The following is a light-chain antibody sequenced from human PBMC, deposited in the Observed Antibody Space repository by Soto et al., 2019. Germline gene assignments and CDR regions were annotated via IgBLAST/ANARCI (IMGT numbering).Light chain of an antibody. J-gene: IGLJ1*01. CDR2: DVT. CDR1: SSDVGGYNY. CDR3: CSHAGSYTYV. V-gene: IGLV2-11*01. Sequence: QSALTQPRSVSGSPGQSLTISCTGTSSDVGGYNYVSSYQQYPGKVPKLMIYDVTKRPSGVPDRFSGSKSGNTASLTISGLQAEDEADYYCCSHAGSYTYVFGTGTKLTVL.